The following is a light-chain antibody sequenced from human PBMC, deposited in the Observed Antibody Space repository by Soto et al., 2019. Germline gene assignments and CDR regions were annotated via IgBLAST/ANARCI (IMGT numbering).Light chain of an antibody. V-gene: IGLV2-23*01. CDR3: FSYAGQRVV. CDR2: EGN. CDR1: SSDVGSYNV. J-gene: IGLJ2*01. Sequence: QSVLTQPASVSGSPGQSITISCTGTSSDVGSYNVVSWYQQHPGKAPKLMIYEGNKRPSGVSNRFSGSKSGNTASLTISGLQAEDEADYYCFSYAGQRVVFGGGTKLTVL.